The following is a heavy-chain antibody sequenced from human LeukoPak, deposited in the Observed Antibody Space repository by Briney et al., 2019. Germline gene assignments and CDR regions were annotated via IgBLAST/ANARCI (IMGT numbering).Heavy chain of an antibody. D-gene: IGHD5-18*01. CDR1: GFTFVSHW. Sequence: GGSLRLSCVASGFTFVSHWMTWVRQAPGKGLEWVANMNQDGSEKYYVDSVRGRFTISRDNAKTSLYLQMNSLRAEDTAVYYCARDLSGITGYTYGRGIDYWGQGTLVTVSS. CDR3: ARDLSGITGYTYGRGIDY. V-gene: IGHV3-7*01. J-gene: IGHJ4*02. CDR2: MNQDGSEK.